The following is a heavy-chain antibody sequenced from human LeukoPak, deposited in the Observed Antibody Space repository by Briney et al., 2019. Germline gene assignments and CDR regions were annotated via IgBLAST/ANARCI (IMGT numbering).Heavy chain of an antibody. CDR1: GGSISSICYY. Sequence: PSETLSLTCTVSGGSISSICYYWGWIRQPPGKGLEWIGSIYDRPRTSYSPSLKNRVTIAVDTSKNQFSLKLSSGTAADTAVYYCARLNHYILTGLDYWGQGTLVTVSS. CDR2: IYDRPRT. CDR3: ARLNHYILTGLDY. V-gene: IGHV4-39*01. J-gene: IGHJ4*02. D-gene: IGHD3-9*01.